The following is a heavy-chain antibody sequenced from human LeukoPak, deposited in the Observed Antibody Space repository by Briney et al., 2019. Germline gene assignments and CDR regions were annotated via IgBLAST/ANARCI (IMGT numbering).Heavy chain of an antibody. V-gene: IGHV3-23*01. Sequence: GGSLRLSCAASGFTFGNYAMSWVRQAPGKGLEWVSAISYNAITTYYADSVKGRFTISRDNSKNTLYLQMNSLRAEDTAVYYCAKPSSGSGSFYVADYWGQGTLVTVSS. D-gene: IGHD3-10*01. CDR3: AKPSSGSGSFYVADY. J-gene: IGHJ4*02. CDR1: GFTFGNYA. CDR2: ISYNAITT.